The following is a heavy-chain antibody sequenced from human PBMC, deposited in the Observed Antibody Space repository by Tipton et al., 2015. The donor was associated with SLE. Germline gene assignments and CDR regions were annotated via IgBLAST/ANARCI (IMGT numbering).Heavy chain of an antibody. CDR2: INHSGST. CDR1: GRSFSGYY. CDR3: ARPGVAYGGYGAWAD. J-gene: IGHJ3*01. Sequence: TLSLTCAVYGRSFSGYYWSWIRQPPGKGLEWIGEINHSGSTNYNPSLKSRVTISVDTSKNQFSLKLSSVTAADTAVYYCARPGVAYGGYGAWADWGQGTMLTVSS. V-gene: IGHV4-34*01. D-gene: IGHD5-12*01.